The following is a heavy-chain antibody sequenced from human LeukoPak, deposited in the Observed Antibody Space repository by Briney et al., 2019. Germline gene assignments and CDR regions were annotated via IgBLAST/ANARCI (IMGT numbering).Heavy chain of an antibody. CDR3: ARRRAEGGNNGRDNWFDP. J-gene: IGHJ5*02. V-gene: IGHV4-59*08. D-gene: IGHD5-24*01. CDR1: GDSIRSYC. CDR2: ICYSGSN. Sequence: MSSGTLSLTCTVSGDSIRSYCWSWIRQPPGKGLDWIGSICYSGSNNYNPSLKSRVTISIDTSKNQFSLKLSSVTAADTAVYYCARRRAEGGNNGRDNWFDPWGQGSLVTVSS.